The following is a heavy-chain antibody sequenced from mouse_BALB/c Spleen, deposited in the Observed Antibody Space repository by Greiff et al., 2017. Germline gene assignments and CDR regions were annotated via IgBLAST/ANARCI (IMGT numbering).Heavy chain of an antibody. D-gene: IGHD1-1*01. CDR1: GYAFTNYL. J-gene: IGHJ2*01. V-gene: IGHV1-54*01. CDR3: ARGDGSSYFDY. Sequence: VQLQQSGAELVRPGTSVKVSCKASGYAFTNYLIEWVKQRPGQGLEWIGVINPGSGGTNYNEKFKGKATLTADKSSSTAYMQLSSLTSDDSAVYFCARGDGSSYFDYWGQGTTLTVSS. CDR2: INPGSGGT.